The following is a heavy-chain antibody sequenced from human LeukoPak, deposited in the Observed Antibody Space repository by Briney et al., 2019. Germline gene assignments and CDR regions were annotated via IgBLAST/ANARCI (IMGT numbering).Heavy chain of an antibody. D-gene: IGHD3-9*01. V-gene: IGHV4-30-4*01. CDR1: GCSNSSGDYY. CDR3: ARQYYDILTGYYFFSDPSWFDP. Sequence: RTSQTLSLTCTVSGCSNSSGDYYWSWIRQPPGKDLEWIGYIYYSGSTYYNPSLKSRVTISVDTSKNQFSLQPSPVTAADTAVYYCARQYYDILTGYYFFSDPSWFDPWGQGTLVTVSS. J-gene: IGHJ5*02. CDR2: IYYSGST.